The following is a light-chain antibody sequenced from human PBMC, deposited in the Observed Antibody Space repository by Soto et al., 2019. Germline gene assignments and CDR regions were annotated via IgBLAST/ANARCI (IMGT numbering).Light chain of an antibody. CDR2: GAS. J-gene: IGKJ1*01. CDR3: QQYGSSPRT. Sequence: EVVLTQSPGTLSLSPGERATLSCRASQTVSSGYLAWYQQKPGQSPRLLIYGASSRATGIPARFSGSGSGTDFTLTISILEPEDFAVYYCQQYGSSPRTFGQGTKVEIK. CDR1: QTVSSGY. V-gene: IGKV3-20*01.